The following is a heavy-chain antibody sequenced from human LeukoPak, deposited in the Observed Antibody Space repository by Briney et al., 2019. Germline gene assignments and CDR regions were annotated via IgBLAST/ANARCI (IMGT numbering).Heavy chain of an antibody. V-gene: IGHV3-30*04. J-gene: IGHJ1*01. CDR1: GFTFSSYA. D-gene: IGHD2-2*03. CDR3: AKVSSGYCSSTSCFPFFQH. Sequence: GRSLRVSCAASGFTFSSYAMHWVRQAPGKGLEWVAVLSYNGRSEYYADSVKGRFTISRDNSKNTLYLQMNSLRAEDTAVYYCAKVSSGYCSSTSCFPFFQHWGQGTLVTVSS. CDR2: LSYNGRSE.